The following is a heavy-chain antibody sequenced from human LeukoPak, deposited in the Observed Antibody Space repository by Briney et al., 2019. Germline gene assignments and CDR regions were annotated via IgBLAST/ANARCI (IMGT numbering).Heavy chain of an antibody. Sequence: ASVKVSCKASGYTFTSYAMNWVRQAPGQGLEWMGWINTNTGNPTYAQGFTGRFVFSLDTSVSTAYLQISSLKAEDTAVYYCARSLISSGWYITSNDAFDIWGQGTMVTVSS. CDR1: GYTFTSYA. J-gene: IGHJ3*02. D-gene: IGHD6-19*01. CDR2: INTNTGNP. CDR3: ARSLISSGWYITSNDAFDI. V-gene: IGHV7-4-1*02.